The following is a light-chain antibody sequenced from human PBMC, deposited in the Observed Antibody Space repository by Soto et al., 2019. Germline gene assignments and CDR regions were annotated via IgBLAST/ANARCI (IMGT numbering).Light chain of an antibody. Sequence: DIQMTQSPSSLSASVGDRVTITCRASQSISSYLNWYQQKPGKAPKLLIYDASKLETGVPSRFIGSGSGTHFTFTISSLQAEDFATYYCQQYDDPSITFGQGTRLEIK. CDR3: QQYDDPSIT. J-gene: IGKJ5*01. CDR2: DAS. V-gene: IGKV1-33*01. CDR1: QSISSY.